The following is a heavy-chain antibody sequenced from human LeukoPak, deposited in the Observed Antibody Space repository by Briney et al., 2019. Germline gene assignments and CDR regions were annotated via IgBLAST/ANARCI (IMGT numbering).Heavy chain of an antibody. CDR1: GYSFTTYW. Sequence: GESLKISCKGSGYSFTTYWIVWVRQMPGKGLEWMGIIYPSDSDTRYSPSFQGQVTVSVDRSISTAYLQWSSLKASDTAMYFCARSLTVASGVDYWGQGTLVTVSS. CDR3: ARSLTVASGVDY. J-gene: IGHJ4*02. D-gene: IGHD1-26*01. CDR2: IYPSDSDT. V-gene: IGHV5-51*01.